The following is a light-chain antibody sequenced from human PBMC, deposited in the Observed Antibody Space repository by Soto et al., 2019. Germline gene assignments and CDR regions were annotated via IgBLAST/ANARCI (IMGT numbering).Light chain of an antibody. CDR2: GAS. V-gene: IGKV3-20*01. CDR3: QQFGHSLPWT. J-gene: IGKJ1*01. CDR1: QSVSSRY. Sequence: EIVLTQSPGTLSLSPGERATLSCRASQSVSSRYLAWYQRKPGQAPRPLIYGASSRAAGILDRFSGSGSGTDFTLTISRLEPEDFAVYYCQQFGHSLPWTFGQGTKVERK.